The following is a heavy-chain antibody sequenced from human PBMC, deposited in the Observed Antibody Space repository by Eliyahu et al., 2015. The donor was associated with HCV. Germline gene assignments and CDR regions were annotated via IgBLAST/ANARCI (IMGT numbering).Heavy chain of an antibody. CDR3: AKDYYYGSGSYYLLFDY. V-gene: IGHV3-23*04. D-gene: IGHD3-10*01. CDR2: IGGSGGST. J-gene: IGHJ4*02. CDR1: GFTFSSYA. Sequence: EVQLVESGGGLVQPGGSLRLSCAASGFTFSSYAMSWVRQAPGKGLEWVSAIGGSGGSTYYADSVKGRFTISRDNSKNTLYLQMNSLRAEDTAVYYCAKDYYYGSGSYYLLFDYWGQGTLVTVSS.